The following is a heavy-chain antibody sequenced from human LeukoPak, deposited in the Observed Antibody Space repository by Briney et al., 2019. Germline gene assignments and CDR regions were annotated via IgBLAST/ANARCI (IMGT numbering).Heavy chain of an antibody. CDR2: IRYDGSNK. V-gene: IGHV3-30*02. J-gene: IGHJ4*02. D-gene: IGHD2-2*01. CDR1: GXXFSSYG. Sequence: GGSLRLSCAASGXXFSSYGMHWVRQAPGKGLEWVAFIRYDGSNKYYADSVKGRFTISRDNSKNTLYLQMNSLRAEDTAVYYCAKAEAFIVVVPAAPAAFDYWGQGTLVTVSS. CDR3: AKAEAFIVVVPAAPAAFDY.